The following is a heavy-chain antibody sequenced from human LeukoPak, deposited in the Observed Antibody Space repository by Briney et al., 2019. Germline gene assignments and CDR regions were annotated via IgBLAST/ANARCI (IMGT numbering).Heavy chain of an antibody. CDR2: ISGSGGST. CDR3: ANDPGNIVVVPAAITVDY. Sequence: PGGSLRLSCAASGFTFSSYAMSWVRQAPGKGLEWVSAISGSGGSTYYADSVKGRFTISRDNSKNTLYLRMNSLRAEDTAVYYCANDPGNIVVVPAAITVDYWGQGTLVTVSS. V-gene: IGHV3-23*01. D-gene: IGHD2-2*02. CDR1: GFTFSSYA. J-gene: IGHJ4*02.